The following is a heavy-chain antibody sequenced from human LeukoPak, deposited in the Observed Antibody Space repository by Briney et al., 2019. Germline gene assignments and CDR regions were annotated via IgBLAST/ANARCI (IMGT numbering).Heavy chain of an antibody. CDR2: INPSGGST. CDR3: ARDGDGYNTLDY. CDR1: GYAFTSYY. J-gene: IGHJ4*02. Sequence: ASVKVSCKASGYAFTSYYMHWVRQAPGQGLEWMGIINPSGGSTSYAQKFQGRVTMTRDMSTSTVYMELSSLRSEDTAVYYCARDGDGYNTLDYWGQGTLVTVSS. V-gene: IGHV1-46*01. D-gene: IGHD5-24*01.